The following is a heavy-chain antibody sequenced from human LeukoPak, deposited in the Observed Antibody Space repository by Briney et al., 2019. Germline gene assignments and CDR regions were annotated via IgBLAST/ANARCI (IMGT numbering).Heavy chain of an antibody. Sequence: SETLTLTCTVSGGSISSYYWSWIRQSDGKGLEWIGRIYTSGSTNYNPSLKSRVTMSVDTSKNQFSLKLSSVTAADSAVYYCARTPVTTDNWFDPWGQGTLVTVSS. D-gene: IGHD4-17*01. V-gene: IGHV4-4*07. CDR3: ARTPVTTDNWFDP. J-gene: IGHJ5*02. CDR2: IYTSGST. CDR1: GGSISSYY.